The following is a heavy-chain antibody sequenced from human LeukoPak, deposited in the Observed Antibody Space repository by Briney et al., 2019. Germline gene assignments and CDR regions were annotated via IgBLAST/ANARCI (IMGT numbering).Heavy chain of an antibody. J-gene: IGHJ4*02. D-gene: IGHD2-2*01. Sequence: GGSLRLSCAASGFTFSDYAMNWVRQAPGKGLEWVSGTGSTGVSTFYADSVKGRFTASRDNSKNTLSLQMNSLRAEDTAVYYCAKDPGVVPAHYFDYWGQGTLVTVSS. CDR1: GFTFSDYA. V-gene: IGHV3-23*01. CDR2: TGSTGVST. CDR3: AKDPGVVPAHYFDY.